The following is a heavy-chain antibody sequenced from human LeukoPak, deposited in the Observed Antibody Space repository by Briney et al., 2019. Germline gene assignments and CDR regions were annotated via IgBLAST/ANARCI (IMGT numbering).Heavy chain of an antibody. CDR1: GFSFSNYG. V-gene: IGHV3-33*01. D-gene: IGHD3-16*01. CDR3: ARSNNGGWGYCDY. J-gene: IGHJ4*02. CDR2: IWYDGSNK. Sequence: GGSLRLSCAASGFSFSNYGMHWVRQAPGKGLEWVAVIWYDGSNKYYADSVKGRFTISGDNSKNTLYVQMSSPRAEDTAVYYCARSNNGGWGYCDYWGQGSLVTVSS.